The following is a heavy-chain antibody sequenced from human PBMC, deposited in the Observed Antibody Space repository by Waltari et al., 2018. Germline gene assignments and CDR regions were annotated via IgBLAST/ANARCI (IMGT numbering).Heavy chain of an antibody. CDR2: IYYSGST. Sequence: QVQLQESGPGLVKPSETLSLTCTVSGGSISSSYWSWIRQPPGTGLAWIGYIYYSGSTNYNPSLKSRVTISVDTSKNQFSLKLSSVTAADTAVYYCARDMYYYDSSGYYPPYYYGMDVWGQGTTVTVSS. CDR1: GGSISSSY. CDR3: ARDMYYYDSSGYYPPYYYGMDV. J-gene: IGHJ6*02. V-gene: IGHV4-59*01. D-gene: IGHD3-22*01.